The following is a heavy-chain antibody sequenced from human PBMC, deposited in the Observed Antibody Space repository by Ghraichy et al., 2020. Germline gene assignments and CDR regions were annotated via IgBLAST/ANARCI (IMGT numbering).Heavy chain of an antibody. D-gene: IGHD6-19*01. J-gene: IGHJ6*02. V-gene: IGHV4-61*01. Sequence: QTLSLTCTVSGGSVSSGSYYWSWIRQPPGKGLEWIGYIYYSGSTNYNPSLKSRVTISVDTSKNQFSLKLSSVTAADTAVYYCARGQQWLVLGHYYYGMDVWGQGTTVTVSS. CDR1: GGSVSSGSYY. CDR3: ARGQQWLVLGHYYYGMDV. CDR2: IYYSGST.